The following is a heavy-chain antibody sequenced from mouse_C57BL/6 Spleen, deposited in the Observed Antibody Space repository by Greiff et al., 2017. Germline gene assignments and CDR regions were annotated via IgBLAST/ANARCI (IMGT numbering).Heavy chain of an antibody. CDR2: ISSGSGTI. D-gene: IGHD2-5*01. Sequence: EVQLMESGGGLVKPGGSLKLSCAASGFTFSDYGMHWVRQAPEKGLEWVAYISSGSGTIYYADTVKGRFTITRDKAKNTLFLQMTSLRSEDTAMYYCARGSNFFAYWGQGTLLTVSA. CDR1: GFTFSDYG. J-gene: IGHJ3*01. CDR3: ARGSNFFAY. V-gene: IGHV5-17*01.